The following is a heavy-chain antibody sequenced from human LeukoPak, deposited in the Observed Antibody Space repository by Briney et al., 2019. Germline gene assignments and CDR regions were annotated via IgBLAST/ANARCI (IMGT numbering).Heavy chain of an antibody. V-gene: IGHV4-38-2*02. J-gene: IGHJ5*02. CDR1: GYSISSGYY. Sequence: SETLSLTCTVSGYSISSGYYWGWIRQPPGKGLEWIGSIYHSGSTYYNPSLKSRVTISVDTSKNQFSLKLSSVTAADTAVYYCARHLRAGYNNWFDPWGQGTLVTVSS. D-gene: IGHD3-9*01. CDR3: ARHLRAGYNNWFDP. CDR2: IYHSGST.